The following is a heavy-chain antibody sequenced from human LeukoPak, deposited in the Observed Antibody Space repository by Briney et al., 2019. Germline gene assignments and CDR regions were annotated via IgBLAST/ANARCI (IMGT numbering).Heavy chain of an antibody. CDR2: ISSSSSYT. CDR3: ARDGIVGAADY. D-gene: IGHD1-26*01. J-gene: IGHJ4*02. V-gene: IGHV3-21*05. Sequence: GGSLRLSCAASGFTFSSYTMSWVRQAPGKGLEWVSYISSSSSYTNYADSVKGRFTISRDNAKNSLYLQMNSLRAEDTAVYYCARDGIVGAADYWGQGTLVTVSS. CDR1: GFTFSSYT.